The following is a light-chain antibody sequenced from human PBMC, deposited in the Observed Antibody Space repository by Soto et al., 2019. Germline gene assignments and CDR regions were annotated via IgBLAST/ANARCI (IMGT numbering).Light chain of an antibody. CDR1: QGISSY. Sequence: IQLPQSPSLLSASAGDRVTITCRASQGISSYLAWYQQKPGKAPKLLIYAASTLQSGVPSRFSGSGSGTEFTLTISSLQPEDFATYYCQQLNSYPITFGQGTRLEIK. CDR2: AAS. V-gene: IGKV1-9*01. J-gene: IGKJ5*01. CDR3: QQLNSYPIT.